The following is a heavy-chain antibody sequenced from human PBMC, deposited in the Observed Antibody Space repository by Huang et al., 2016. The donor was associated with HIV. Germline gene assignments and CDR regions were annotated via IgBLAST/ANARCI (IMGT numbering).Heavy chain of an antibody. CDR1: GFTFDGAA. Sequence: EVQLVESGGGLVQPGGSLKLSCAASGFTFDGAAMHWVRQASGKGLEWVGSIRTKANRYATAYATSVKGRFIIARDDSVNTAYLQMNSLKTEDTAVYYCTRHSIGWDRDPFDFWGQGTVVTVSS. J-gene: IGHJ3*01. CDR3: TRHSIGWDRDPFDF. D-gene: IGHD1-26*01. V-gene: IGHV3-73*02. CDR2: IRTKANRYAT.